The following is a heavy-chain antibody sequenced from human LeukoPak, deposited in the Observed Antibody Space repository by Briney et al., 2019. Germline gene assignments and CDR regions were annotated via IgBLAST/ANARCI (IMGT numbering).Heavy chain of an antibody. Sequence: SETLSLTCTVSGGSISSGDYYWSWIRQPPGKGLEWIGYIYYGGSTYYNPSLKSRVTISVDTSKNQFSLKLSSVTAADTAVYYCARDRSSSWYVRWFDPWGQGTLVTVSS. CDR1: GGSISSGDYY. CDR2: IYYGGST. J-gene: IGHJ5*02. CDR3: ARDRSSSWYVRWFDP. D-gene: IGHD6-13*01. V-gene: IGHV4-30-4*01.